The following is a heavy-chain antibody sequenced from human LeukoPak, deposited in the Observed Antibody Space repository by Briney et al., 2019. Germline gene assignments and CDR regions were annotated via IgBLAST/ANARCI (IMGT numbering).Heavy chain of an antibody. CDR3: ARGSGEYYTKDYFDD. Sequence: PSETLSLTCTVSGGSISSYYWSWIRQPAGKGLEWIGRIYISGSTNYNPSLKNRVTISVDTSKNQFSLKLSSVTAADTAVYYWARGSGEYYTKDYFDDWGQGTLVTVSS. V-gene: IGHV4-4*07. D-gene: IGHD2-8*01. J-gene: IGHJ4*02. CDR2: IYISGST. CDR1: GGSISSYY.